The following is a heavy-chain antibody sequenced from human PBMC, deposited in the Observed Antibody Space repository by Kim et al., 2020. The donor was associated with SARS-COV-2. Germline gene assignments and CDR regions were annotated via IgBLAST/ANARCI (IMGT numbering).Heavy chain of an antibody. CDR3: ARGSFFRVRGVIITVHHNPYYYYYGMDV. J-gene: IGHJ6*02. CDR2: IWYDGSNK. Sequence: GGSLRLSCAASGFTFSSYGMHWVRQAPGKGLEWVAVIWYDGSNKYYADSVKGRFTISRDNSKNTLYLQMNSLRAEDTAVYYCARGSFFRVRGVIITVHHNPYYYYYGMDVWGQGTTVTVSS. V-gene: IGHV3-33*01. CDR1: GFTFSSYG. D-gene: IGHD3-10*01.